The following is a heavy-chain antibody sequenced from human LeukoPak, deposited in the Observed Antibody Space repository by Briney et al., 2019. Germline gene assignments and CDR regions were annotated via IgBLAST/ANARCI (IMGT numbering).Heavy chain of an antibody. CDR2: IYYSGST. J-gene: IGHJ4*02. D-gene: IGHD2-8*01. Sequence: SETLSLTCTVSGGSISSYYWSWIRQPPGKGLEWIGYIYYSGSTNYNPSLKSRVTISVDTSKNQFSLKLSSVTAADTAVYYCARGDHGFVLDYWGQGTLVTVSS. V-gene: IGHV4-59*01. CDR3: ARGDHGFVLDY. CDR1: GGSISSYY.